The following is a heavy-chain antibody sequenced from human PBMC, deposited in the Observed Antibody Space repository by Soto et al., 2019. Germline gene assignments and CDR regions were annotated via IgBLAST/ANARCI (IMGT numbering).Heavy chain of an antibody. Sequence: SETLSLTCAVSGGSISSSSFYWGWIRQPPGKGLEWIGSFYYSESTYYNPSLKSRVIISVDTSKNQFSLKLSSVTAADTAVYYCAREARPYCGGDCYSSWGQGTLVTVSS. D-gene: IGHD2-21*02. J-gene: IGHJ5*02. V-gene: IGHV4-39*07. CDR2: FYYSEST. CDR3: AREARPYCGGDCYSS. CDR1: GGSISSSSFY.